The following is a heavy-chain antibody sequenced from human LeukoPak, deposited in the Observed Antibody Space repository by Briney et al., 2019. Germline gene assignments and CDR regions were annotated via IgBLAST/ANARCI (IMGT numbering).Heavy chain of an antibody. CDR2: IYPGDSDT. J-gene: IGHJ3*02. CDR3: ARMGEGEHIVVVTGDDAFDI. Sequence: GESLKISCKGSGYSFTSYWIGWVRQMPGKGLEWMGIIYPGDSDTRYSPSFQGQVTISADKSISTAYLQWSSLKASDTAMYYCARMGEGEHIVVVTGDDAFDIWGQGTMVTVSS. D-gene: IGHD2-21*02. CDR1: GYSFTSYW. V-gene: IGHV5-51*01.